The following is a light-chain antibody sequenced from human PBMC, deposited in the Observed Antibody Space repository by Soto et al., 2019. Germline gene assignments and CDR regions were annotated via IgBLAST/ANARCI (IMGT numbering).Light chain of an antibody. CDR3: AAWDDSLSGDVV. V-gene: IGLV1-47*01. CDR2: RNN. Sequence: QSVLTQPPSASGTPGQRVTISCSGSSSNIGSNYVYWYQQLPGTAPKLLIYRNNQRPSGVPDRFSGSKSGTSASLAISGLRSEDEADYYCAAWDDSLSGDVVFGGGTKGPS. J-gene: IGLJ2*01. CDR1: SSNIGSNY.